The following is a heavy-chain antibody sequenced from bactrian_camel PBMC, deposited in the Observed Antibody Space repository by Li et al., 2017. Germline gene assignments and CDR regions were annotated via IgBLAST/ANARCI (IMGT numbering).Heavy chain of an antibody. CDR3: ATTGFDF. CDR1: GFTFRSHY. CDR2: VTTFGRPT. D-gene: IGHD5*01. J-gene: IGHJ4*01. Sequence: HVQLVESGGGTVEPGDSLKLTCKASGFTFRSHYMYWLRQAPGKQLEGIAGVTTFGRPTDVADSVKGRFTISRDNAKNTVYLQIDSPKFEDTALYYCATTGFDFWGQGTQVTVS. V-gene: IGHV3S1*01.